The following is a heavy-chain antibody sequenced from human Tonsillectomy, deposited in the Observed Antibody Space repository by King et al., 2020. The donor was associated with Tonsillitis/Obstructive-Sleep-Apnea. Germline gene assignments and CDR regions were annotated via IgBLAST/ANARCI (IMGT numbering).Heavy chain of an antibody. CDR3: IIERAAAGTGVGVLRFDY. J-gene: IGHJ4*02. D-gene: IGHD6-13*01. Sequence: VQLVESGGGLVKPGGSLRLSCAASGFTFSDYYMSWIRQAPGKGLEWVSYISSSSSYTNYADSVKGRFTISRDNAKNSLYLQMNSLRAEDTAVYYCIIERAAAGTGVGVLRFDYWGQGTLVTVSS. CDR2: ISSSSSYT. CDR1: GFTFSDYY. V-gene: IGHV3-11*06.